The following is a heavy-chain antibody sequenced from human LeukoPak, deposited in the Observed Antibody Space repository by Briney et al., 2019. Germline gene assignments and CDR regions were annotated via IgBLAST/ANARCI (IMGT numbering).Heavy chain of an antibody. CDR3: AGGTTNTKGAFDM. J-gene: IGHJ3*02. D-gene: IGHD2-8*01. Sequence: ASMKVSCKASGYTFTNYYIHWVRQAPGQGLEWMGIINPSGSSTSYAQKFQGRVTMTRDTSTSTVYMELSSLRSEDTAVYYCAGGTTNTKGAFDMWGQGTMVTVSS. V-gene: IGHV1-46*01. CDR2: INPSGSST. CDR1: GYTFTNYY.